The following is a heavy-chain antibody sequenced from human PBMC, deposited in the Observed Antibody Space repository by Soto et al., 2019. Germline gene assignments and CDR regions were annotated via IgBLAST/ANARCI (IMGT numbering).Heavy chain of an antibody. D-gene: IGHD3-22*01. Sequence: ASVKVSCKASGYTFTSYDINWVRQATGQGLEWMGWMNPNSGNTGYAQKFQGRVTMTRNTSISTAYMELSSLRSEDTAVYYCARVQFYYDSSGYYAVMYGMDVWGQGPTVTVSS. V-gene: IGHV1-8*01. CDR3: ARVQFYYDSSGYYAVMYGMDV. J-gene: IGHJ6*02. CDR2: MNPNSGNT. CDR1: GYTFTSYD.